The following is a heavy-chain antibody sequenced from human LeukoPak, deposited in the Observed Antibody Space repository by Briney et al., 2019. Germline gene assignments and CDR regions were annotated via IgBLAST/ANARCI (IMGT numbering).Heavy chain of an antibody. J-gene: IGHJ6*03. CDR3: ARTYSRFYYYYMDV. CDR1: GGSFSGYY. D-gene: IGHD2-15*01. V-gene: IGHV4-34*01. CDR2: ITHSGST. Sequence: SETLSPTCAVYGGSFSGYYWSWIRQPPGKGLEWVGEITHSGSTNYNPSLKSRVTISVDTSKNQFSLNLTSVTAADTAMYYCARTYSRFYYYYMDVWGKGTTVTVSS.